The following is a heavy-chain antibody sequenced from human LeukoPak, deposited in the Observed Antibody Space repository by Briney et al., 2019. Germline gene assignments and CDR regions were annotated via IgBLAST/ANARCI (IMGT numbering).Heavy chain of an antibody. CDR2: IYYSGST. J-gene: IGHJ4*02. CDR3: GGVIMITFGGVIDFDY. CDR1: GGSISSSSYY. V-gene: IGHV4-39*07. Sequence: SETLSLTCTVSGGSISSSSYYWGWIRQPPGKGLEWLGSIYYSGSTYYNPSLKSRVTISVDTSKNQFSLKLSSVTAADTAVYYCGGVIMITFGGVIDFDYWGQGTLVTVSS. D-gene: IGHD3-16*02.